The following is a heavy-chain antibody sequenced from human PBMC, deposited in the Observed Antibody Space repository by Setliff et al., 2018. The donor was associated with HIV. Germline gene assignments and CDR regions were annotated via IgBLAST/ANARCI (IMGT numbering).Heavy chain of an antibody. CDR2: ISHSGST. V-gene: IGHV4-38-2*02. CDR1: GIPIDRVYS. CDR3: ARDQSDYNVLTGFGDFDY. D-gene: IGHD3-9*01. J-gene: IGHJ4*01. Sequence: SQTLSLTCGVSGIPIDRVYSWAWIRQPPGKGLEWIGTISHSGSTHYNSPLQGRSSISIDTSKNQFSLTQTSVTAADTAMYYCARDQSDYNVLTGFGDFDYWGHGTLVTVTS.